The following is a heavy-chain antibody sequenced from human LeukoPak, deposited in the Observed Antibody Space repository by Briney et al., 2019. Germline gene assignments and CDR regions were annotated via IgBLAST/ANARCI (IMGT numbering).Heavy chain of an antibody. D-gene: IGHD3-16*01. CDR1: GFTFRSFA. V-gene: IGHV3-30*04. CDR3: AQRGGLDY. Sequence: PGRALRLSCAASGFTFRSFAMHWVRQAPGKGLEWVAVISHDETNKYYADSVEGRFTISRDNSKNTLSLQMNSLRAEDTAVYYCAQRGGLDYWGQGTLVTVSS. CDR2: ISHDETNK. J-gene: IGHJ4*02.